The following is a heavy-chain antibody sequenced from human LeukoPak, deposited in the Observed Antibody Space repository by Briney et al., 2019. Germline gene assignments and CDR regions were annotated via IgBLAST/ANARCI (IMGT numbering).Heavy chain of an antibody. CDR2: IFYSGST. CDR3: ARTLLGIDYGSGSYDFDY. J-gene: IGHJ4*02. Sequence: SETLSLTCTVSSGSISTSNYYWGWVRQPPGKALEWIGNIFYSGSTNYNPSLKSRVTISVDTSKNQFPLKLSSVTAADTAVYYCARTLLGIDYGSGSYDFDYWGQGTLVTVSS. D-gene: IGHD3-10*01. V-gene: IGHV4-39*06. CDR1: SGSISTSNYY.